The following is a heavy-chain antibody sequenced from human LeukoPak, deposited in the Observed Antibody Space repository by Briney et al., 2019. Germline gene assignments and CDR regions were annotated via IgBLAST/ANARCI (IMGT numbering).Heavy chain of an antibody. J-gene: IGHJ6*02. CDR2: IASDGNNR. CDR1: GFTFSSYW. D-gene: IGHD3-3*01. CDR3: TMYYDFWSGRKYYYYYYGMDV. Sequence: GGSLRLSCAASGFTFSSYWMNWVRQVPGKGLVWVSRIASDGNNRDYADSVKGRFTISRDNAKNTLYLQMNSLKTEDTAVYYCTMYYDFWSGRKYYYYYYGMDVWGQGTTVTVSS. V-gene: IGHV3-74*01.